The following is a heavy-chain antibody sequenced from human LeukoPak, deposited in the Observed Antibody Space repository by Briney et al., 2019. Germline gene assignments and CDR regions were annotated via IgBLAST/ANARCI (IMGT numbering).Heavy chain of an antibody. CDR2: ISSSSSYI. CDR1: GFTFSSYS. CDR3: ARGALWWDEVDY. D-gene: IGHD2-21*01. J-gene: IGHJ4*02. V-gene: IGHV3-21*01. Sequence: GGSLRLSCAASGFTFSSYSMNWVRQAPGKGLEWVSSISSSSSYIYYADSVKGRFTISRDNAKNSLYLQMNSLRAEDTAVYYCARGALWWDEVDYWGQGTLVTVSS.